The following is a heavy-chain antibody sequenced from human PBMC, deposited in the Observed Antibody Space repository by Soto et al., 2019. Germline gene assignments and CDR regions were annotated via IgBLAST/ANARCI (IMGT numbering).Heavy chain of an antibody. D-gene: IGHD3-3*01. V-gene: IGHV3-11*06. Sequence: PGGSLRLSCAASGFTFSDYYMSWIRQAPGKGLEWVSYISSSSSYTNYADSVKGRFTISRDNAKNSLYLQMNSLRAEDTAVYYCARERIRFFRNDAFDIWGQGTMVTVSS. J-gene: IGHJ3*02. CDR2: ISSSSSYT. CDR1: GFTFSDYY. CDR3: ARERIRFFRNDAFDI.